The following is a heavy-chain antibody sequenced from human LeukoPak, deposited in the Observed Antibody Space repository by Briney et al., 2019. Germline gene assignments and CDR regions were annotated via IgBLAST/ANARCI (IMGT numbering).Heavy chain of an antibody. CDR3: ARVDTAVVSPDY. Sequence: ASVKVSCKASGYTFTSYDINWVRQATGQGLEWMGWMNPNSGNTGYAQKFQGRVTMTRNTSISTAYMELSSLRSEDTAVYYCARVDTAVVSPDYWGQGTLVTVSS. CDR2: MNPNSGNT. V-gene: IGHV1-8*01. J-gene: IGHJ4*02. D-gene: IGHD5-18*01. CDR1: GYTFTSYD.